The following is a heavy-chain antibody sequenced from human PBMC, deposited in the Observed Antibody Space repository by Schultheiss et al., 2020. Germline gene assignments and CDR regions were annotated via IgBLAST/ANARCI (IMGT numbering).Heavy chain of an antibody. D-gene: IGHD3-22*01. CDR2: IYYSGST. J-gene: IGHJ5*02. Sequence: GSLRLSCTVSGGSISSSSYYWGWIRQPPGKGLEWIGYIYYSGSTNYNPSLKSRVTISVDTSKNQFSLKLSSVTAADTAVYYCARDANYYDSSGYHGWFDPWGQGTLVTVSS. CDR3: ARDANYYDSSGYHGWFDP. CDR1: GGSISSSSYY. V-gene: IGHV4-61*01.